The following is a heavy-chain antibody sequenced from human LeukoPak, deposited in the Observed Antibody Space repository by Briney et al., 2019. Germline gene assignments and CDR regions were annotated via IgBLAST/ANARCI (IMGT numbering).Heavy chain of an antibody. V-gene: IGHV3-49*03. CDR3: TRSDDFWSGYGYYFDY. CDR2: IRSKAYGGTT. CDR1: GFTFGDYA. J-gene: IGHJ4*02. Sequence: GGSLRLSCTASGFTFGDYAMSWFRQAPGKWLEWVGFIRSKAYGGTTEYAASVKVRFTISRDDSKSIAYLQMNSLKSEDTAVYYCTRSDDFWSGYGYYFDYWGQGTLVTVSS. D-gene: IGHD3-3*01.